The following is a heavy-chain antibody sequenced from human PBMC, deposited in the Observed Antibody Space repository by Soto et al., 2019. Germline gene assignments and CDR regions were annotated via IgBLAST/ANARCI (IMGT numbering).Heavy chain of an antibody. CDR2: IIPILGIA. CDR3: ARETSITMFSGGYFQH. J-gene: IGHJ1*01. Sequence: QVQLVQSGAEVKKPGSSVKVSCKASGGTFSSYTISWVRQAPGQGLEWMGRIIPILGIANYAQKFQGRVTITPDKSTSTAYMELSSLRSEDTAVYYCARETSITMFSGGYFQHWGQGTLVTVSS. CDR1: GGTFSSYT. D-gene: IGHD3-10*02. V-gene: IGHV1-69*08.